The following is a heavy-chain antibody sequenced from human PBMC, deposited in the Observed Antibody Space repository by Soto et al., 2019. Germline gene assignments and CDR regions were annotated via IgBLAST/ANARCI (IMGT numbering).Heavy chain of an antibody. CDR2: ISGSGGST. CDR3: AKDIRAGFDSSGYSDY. J-gene: IGHJ4*02. Sequence: GGSLRLSCAASGFTFSSYAMSWVRQAPGKGLEWVSAISGSGGSTYYADFVKGRFTISRDNSKNTLYLQMNSLRAEDTAVYYCAKDIRAGFDSSGYSDYWGQGTLVTVSS. V-gene: IGHV3-23*01. D-gene: IGHD3-22*01. CDR1: GFTFSSYA.